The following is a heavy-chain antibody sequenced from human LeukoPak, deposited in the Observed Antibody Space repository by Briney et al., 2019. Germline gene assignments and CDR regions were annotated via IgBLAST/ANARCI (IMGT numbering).Heavy chain of an antibody. D-gene: IGHD3-22*01. J-gene: IGHJ4*02. CDR1: GGSISSGDYY. CDR3: ARGDPYYYDSSGFDY. CDR2: IYYSGST. V-gene: IGHV4-30-4*01. Sequence: SEPLSLTCTVSGGSISSGDYYWSWIRQPPGKGLEWIGYIYYSGSTYYNPSLKSRVTISVDTSKNQFSLKLSSVTAADTAVYYCARGDPYYYDSSGFDYWGQGTLVTVSS.